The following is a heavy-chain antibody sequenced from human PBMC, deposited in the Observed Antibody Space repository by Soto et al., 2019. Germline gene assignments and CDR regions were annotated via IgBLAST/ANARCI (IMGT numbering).Heavy chain of an antibody. D-gene: IGHD4-17*01. CDR3: ARGAAAPMTTVTKDY. CDR2: INWNGGST. V-gene: IGHV3-20*03. J-gene: IGHJ4*02. CDR1: GFTFDDYC. Sequence: GVSLRLSFAASGFTFDDYCMSWVRQAPGKGLEWVSGINWNGGSTGYADSVKGRFTISRDNAKNSLYLQMNSLRAEDTAVYYCARGAAAPMTTVTKDYWGQGTLVTVSS.